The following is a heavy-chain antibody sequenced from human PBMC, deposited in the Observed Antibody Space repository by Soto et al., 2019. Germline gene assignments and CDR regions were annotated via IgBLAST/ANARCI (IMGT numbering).Heavy chain of an antibody. CDR2: INPSGGST. CDR1: GYTFTSYY. V-gene: IGHV1-46*01. Sequence: QVQLVQSGAEVKKPGASVKVSCKASGYTFTSYYMHWVRQAPGQGLEWMEIINPSGGSTSYAQKFQGRVTMTRDTSTSTGYLELSSLRSEDPAVYYCTTCGFPAGWVDPWGQGTLVTVSS. CDR3: TTCGFPAGWVDP. J-gene: IGHJ5*02.